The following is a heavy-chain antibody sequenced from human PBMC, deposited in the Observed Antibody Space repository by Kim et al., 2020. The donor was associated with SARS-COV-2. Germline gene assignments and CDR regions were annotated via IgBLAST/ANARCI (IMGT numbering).Heavy chain of an antibody. Sequence: SGPTLVNPTQTLTLTCTFSEFSLSTSGVGVGWIRQPPGKALEWLAVVYWDDDKRYSPSLKSRLTITTDTSKNQVVLTMTNMDPVDTATYYCAHRRFGARRTDGFDIWGQGTVVTVSS. CDR1: EFSLSTSGVG. D-gene: IGHD6-6*01. CDR3: AHRRFGARRTDGFDI. J-gene: IGHJ3*02. V-gene: IGHV2-5*02. CDR2: VYWDDDK.